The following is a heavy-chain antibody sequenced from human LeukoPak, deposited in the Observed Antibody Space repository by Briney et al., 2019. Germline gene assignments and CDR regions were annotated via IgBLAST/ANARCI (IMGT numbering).Heavy chain of an antibody. CDR3: SRGPRFDP. CDR1: GYSFNIYE. CDR2: VNPNSDDT. J-gene: IGHJ5*02. Sequence: ASVKVSCKTSGYSFNIYEINWVRQDTGQGLEWMGWVNPNSDDTDYAQKFQGRLTMTRNTSIGTAYMELSGLRLEDTAVYYCSRGPRFDPWGQGTQVTVSS. V-gene: IGHV1-8*01.